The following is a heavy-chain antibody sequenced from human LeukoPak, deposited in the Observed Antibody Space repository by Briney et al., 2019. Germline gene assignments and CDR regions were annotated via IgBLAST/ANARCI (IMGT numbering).Heavy chain of an antibody. CDR2: ISYDGSSK. V-gene: IGHV3-30*03. CDR1: KFTFSTYD. Sequence: GRSLRLSCAASKFTFSTYDMHWVRQAPGKGLEWVAVISYDGSSKYYADSVKGRFTISRDNSKNTLYLQMGSLRAEDMAVYYCASPGAYYWGQGTLVTVSS. CDR3: ASPGAYY. J-gene: IGHJ4*02.